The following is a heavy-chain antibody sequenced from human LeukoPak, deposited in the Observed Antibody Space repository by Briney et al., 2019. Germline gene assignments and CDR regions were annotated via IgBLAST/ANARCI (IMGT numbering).Heavy chain of an antibody. CDR2: IYYSGST. V-gene: IGHV4-59*08. J-gene: IGHJ3*02. D-gene: IGHD3-10*01. CDR1: GGSISSYY. CDR3: ARHLIPMVRGVIIEGAFDI. Sequence: SETLSLTCTVSGGSISSYYWSWIRQPPGKGLEWIGYIYYSGSTNYNPSLKSRVTISVDTSKNQFSLKLSSVTAADTAVYYCARHLIPMVRGVIIEGAFDIWGQGTMVTVSS.